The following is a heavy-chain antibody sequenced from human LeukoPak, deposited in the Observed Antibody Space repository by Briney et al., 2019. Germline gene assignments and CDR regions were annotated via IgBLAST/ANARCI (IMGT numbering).Heavy chain of an antibody. J-gene: IGHJ4*02. CDR1: GFTFSSFG. V-gene: IGHV3-23*01. CDR3: AKGKNGDYAGPIDY. CDR2: ISGSGGST. Sequence: GGSLRLSCAASGFTFSSFGMNWVRQAPGKGLEWVSAISGSGGSTYYADSVKGRFTISRDNSKNTLYLQMNSLRAEDTAVYYCAKGKNGDYAGPIDYWGQGTLVTVSS. D-gene: IGHD4-17*01.